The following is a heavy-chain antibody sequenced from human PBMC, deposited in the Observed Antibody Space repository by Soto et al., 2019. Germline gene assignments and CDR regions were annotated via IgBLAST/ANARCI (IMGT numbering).Heavy chain of an antibody. Sequence: QVQLVESGGGVVQPGRSLRLSCAASGFTFSNYASHWVRQAPGKGLEWVALLSYDGNNIHYADSVKGRFTVSRDNSKNTLFLQMNSLRAEDTALYYCARGPIWDAAIVTNYFDYWGPGTLVTVSS. CDR3: ARGPIWDAAIVTNYFDY. CDR1: GFTFSNYA. V-gene: IGHV3-30-3*01. CDR2: LSYDGNNI. D-gene: IGHD5-18*01. J-gene: IGHJ4*02.